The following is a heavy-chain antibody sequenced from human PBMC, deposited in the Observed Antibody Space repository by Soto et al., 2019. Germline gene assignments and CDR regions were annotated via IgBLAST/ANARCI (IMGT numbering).Heavy chain of an antibody. J-gene: IGHJ5*02. CDR3: ARRATVTKMPGWFDP. V-gene: IGHV1-69*12. CDR1: GGTFSSYA. Sequence: QVQLVQSGAEVKKPGSSVKVSCKASGGTFSSYAISWVRQAPGQGLEWMGGIIPIFGTANYAQKFQGRVTIAADESTSTAYMEVSSLRSEDTAVYYCARRATVTKMPGWFDPWGQGTLVTVSS. D-gene: IGHD4-17*01. CDR2: IIPIFGTA.